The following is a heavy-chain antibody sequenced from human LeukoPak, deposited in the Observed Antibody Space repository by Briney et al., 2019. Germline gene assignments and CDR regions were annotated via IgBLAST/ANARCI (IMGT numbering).Heavy chain of an antibody. CDR1: GGSISSSNYY. Sequence: PSETLSLTCTVSGGSISSSNYYWGWIRQPPGKGLEWIGSMSYSGSTHYNPFLKRRVTISVETSKNQFSLKLSSVTAADTAVYYCAKSSLQDYYYYGMDVWGQGTTVTVSS. D-gene: IGHD4-11*01. CDR2: MSYSGST. J-gene: IGHJ6*02. V-gene: IGHV4-39*07. CDR3: AKSSLQDYYYYGMDV.